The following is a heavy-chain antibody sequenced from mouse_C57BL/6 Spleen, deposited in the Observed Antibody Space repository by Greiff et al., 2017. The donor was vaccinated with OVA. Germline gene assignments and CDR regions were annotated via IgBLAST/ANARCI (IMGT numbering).Heavy chain of an antibody. D-gene: IGHD2-4*01. Sequence: VQLQQSGPELVKPGASVKISCKASGYSFTSYYIHWVKQRPGQGLEWIGWIYPGSGNTKYNEKFKGKATLTADTSSSTAYMQLSSLTSEDSAVYYCVYYDYDEDAMDYWGQGTSVTVSS. CDR3: VYYDYDEDAMDY. CDR1: GYSFTSYY. V-gene: IGHV1-66*01. J-gene: IGHJ4*01. CDR2: IYPGSGNT.